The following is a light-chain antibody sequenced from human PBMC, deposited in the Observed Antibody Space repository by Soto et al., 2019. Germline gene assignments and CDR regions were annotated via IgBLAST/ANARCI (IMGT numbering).Light chain of an antibody. J-gene: IGKJ4*01. CDR3: QQFGSSRAT. Sequence: EIVLTQSPGTLSLSPGERATLSCRASQSVSSSYLNWYQQKPGHAPKLLIYGASSRAIGISDRFSGSGSGTDFTLTISRLEPEDFGVYYCQQFGSSRATFGGGTNVEI. V-gene: IGKV3-20*01. CDR2: GAS. CDR1: QSVSSSY.